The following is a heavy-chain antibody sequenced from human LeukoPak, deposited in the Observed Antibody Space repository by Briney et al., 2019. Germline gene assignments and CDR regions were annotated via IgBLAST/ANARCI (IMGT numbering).Heavy chain of an antibody. CDR3: ARGDIVVVPAAQIYYYYGMDV. V-gene: IGHV3-33*01. D-gene: IGHD2-2*01. Sequence: RPSSASSGFTFSSHGMHWVRQAPGKWLDWVAVIWYEGSNKYYEDSVKGRFSMSRDNSKSTLYLQMNSLRAEDTAVYYCARGDIVVVPAAQIYYYYGMDVWGKGTTVTVSS. J-gene: IGHJ6*04. CDR2: IWYEGSNK. CDR1: GFTFSSHG.